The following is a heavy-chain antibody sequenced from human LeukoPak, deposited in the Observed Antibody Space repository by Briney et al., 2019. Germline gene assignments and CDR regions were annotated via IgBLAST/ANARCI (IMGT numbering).Heavy chain of an antibody. Sequence: SVKVSCKTSGGTFNNSATSGVRQAPGQGLEWLGGIMPRFGTAGYPQKFQARVTITKDESTRAVHLELTSLTSDDTAVYYCARDVNADYGSGWFDPWGQGTLASVSS. CDR1: GGTFNNSA. CDR3: ARDVNADYGSGWFDP. J-gene: IGHJ5*02. V-gene: IGHV1-69*05. D-gene: IGHD4-17*01. CDR2: IMPRFGTA.